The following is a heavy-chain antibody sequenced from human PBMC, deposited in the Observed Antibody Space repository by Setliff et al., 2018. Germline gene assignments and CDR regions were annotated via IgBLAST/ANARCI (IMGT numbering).Heavy chain of an antibody. V-gene: IGHV1-3*03. Sequence: ASVKVSCKAFGYPFTGYYYNHWVRQAPGQGPEWMGWINAGNGNTKYSQEFQDRVTITRDTSASIAFMELSSLRSEDMAVYYCARSGGSNWQTKLDYWGQGTLVTVSS. CDR2: INAGNGNT. CDR1: GYPFTGYY. J-gene: IGHJ4*02. D-gene: IGHD2-15*01. CDR3: ARSGGSNWQTKLDY.